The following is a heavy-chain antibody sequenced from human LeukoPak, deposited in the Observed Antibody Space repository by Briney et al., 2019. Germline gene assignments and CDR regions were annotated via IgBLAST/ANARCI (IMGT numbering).Heavy chain of an antibody. D-gene: IGHD4-17*01. CDR2: IYYSGST. V-gene: IGHV4-31*03. Sequence: PSETLSLTCTVSGGSISSGGYYWSWIRQHPGKGLEWIGYIYYSGSTYYNPSLKSRVTISVDTSKNQFSLKLSSVTAADTAVYYCNYGDGGYFDYWGQGTLVTVSS. CDR3: NYGDGGYFDY. CDR1: GGSISSGGYY. J-gene: IGHJ4*02.